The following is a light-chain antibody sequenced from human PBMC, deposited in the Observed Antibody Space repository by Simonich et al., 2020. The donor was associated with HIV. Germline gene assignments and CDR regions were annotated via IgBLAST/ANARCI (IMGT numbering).Light chain of an antibody. V-gene: IGKV2-30*02. CDR2: KGA. Sequence: DVVMTQSPLSLPVTLGQPAPISCRSSQRLVHSDGDTYFHWFHQRPGQSPRRLIYKGANRDSGVPDRFSGSGSGTDFTLKISRVEAEDVGVYYCMQGTLPFTFGPGTKVDIK. CDR3: MQGTLPFT. CDR1: QRLVHSDGDTY. J-gene: IGKJ3*01.